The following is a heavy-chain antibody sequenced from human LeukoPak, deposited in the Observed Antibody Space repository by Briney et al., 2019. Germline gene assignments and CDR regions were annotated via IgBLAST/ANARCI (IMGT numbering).Heavy chain of an antibody. D-gene: IGHD4-11*01. CDR1: GFTFSSYS. Sequence: GGSLRLSCAASGFTFSSYSMNWVRQAPGKGLEWVSSISSSSSYIYYADSVKGRFTISRDNAKNSLYLQMNSLRAEDTAVYYCAKDTGTTLAFDYWGQGTLVTVSS. J-gene: IGHJ4*02. CDR2: ISSSSSYI. CDR3: AKDTGTTLAFDY. V-gene: IGHV3-21*04.